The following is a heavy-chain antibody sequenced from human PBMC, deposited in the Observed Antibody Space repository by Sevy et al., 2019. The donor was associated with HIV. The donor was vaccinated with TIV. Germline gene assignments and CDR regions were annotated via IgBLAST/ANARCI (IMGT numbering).Heavy chain of an antibody. V-gene: IGHV1-24*01. CDR2: FDPEDGDT. CDR3: TTMEYYHNIIGSSSGDY. J-gene: IGHJ4*02. D-gene: IGHD3-22*01. CDR1: GYTLTKLD. Sequence: ASLKVSCKVSGYTLTKLDMHWVRQAPGKGLEWMGGFDPEDGDTFYAQKFQGRVTMTEDTSTDTAYMELSSLRSEDTAVYYCTTMEYYHNIIGSSSGDYWGQGTLVTVSS.